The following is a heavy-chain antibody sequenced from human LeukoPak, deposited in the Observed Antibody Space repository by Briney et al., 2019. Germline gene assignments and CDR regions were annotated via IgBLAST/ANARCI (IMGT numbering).Heavy chain of an antibody. Sequence: SETLSLTCLVSGGSISSYYWSWIRQPPGKGLEWIGYIYYSGSTNDNPSLKSRVTISVDTSKNQCSLKLSSVTAADTAVYYCARDGGGMDVWGKGTTVTVSS. J-gene: IGHJ6*04. CDR2: IYYSGST. V-gene: IGHV4-59*01. D-gene: IGHD3-16*01. CDR3: ARDGGGMDV. CDR1: GGSISSYY.